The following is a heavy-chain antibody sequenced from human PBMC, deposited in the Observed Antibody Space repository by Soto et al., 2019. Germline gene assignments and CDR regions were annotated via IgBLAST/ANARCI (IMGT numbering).Heavy chain of an antibody. CDR2: INTGTDNT. V-gene: IGHV1-3*04. D-gene: IGHD7-27*01. CDR1: GYTFTYHL. CDR3: AGQVGLGTIDY. J-gene: IGHJ4*02. Sequence: QVPLVQSGAEVKRPGASVKVSCTASGYTFTYHLVHWIRQAPGQRLEWMGWINTGTDNTKYSQKFQGRVTITRDTSASTAYMELSSLRSEDTAVYYCAGQVGLGTIDYWGQGTVVTV.